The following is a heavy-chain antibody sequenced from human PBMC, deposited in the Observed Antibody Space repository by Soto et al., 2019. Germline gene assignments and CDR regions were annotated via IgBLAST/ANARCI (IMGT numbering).Heavy chain of an antibody. J-gene: IGHJ2*01. V-gene: IGHV3-74*01. Sequence: GGSLRLSCAASGFTFSSYWMHWVRQAPGKGLVWVSRINSDGSSTSYADSVKGRFTISRDNAKNTLYLQMNSLRAEDTAVYYCARDYGSGGSLSSSVAYWYFDLWGRGTLVTVSS. D-gene: IGHD2-15*01. CDR2: INSDGSST. CDR3: ARDYGSGGSLSSSVAYWYFDL. CDR1: GFTFSSYW.